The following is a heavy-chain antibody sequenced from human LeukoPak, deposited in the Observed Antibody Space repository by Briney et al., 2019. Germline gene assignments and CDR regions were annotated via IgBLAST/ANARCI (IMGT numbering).Heavy chain of an antibody. J-gene: IGHJ4*02. CDR3: AKAYSSGWTYFDY. V-gene: IGHV3-23*01. Sequence: TGGSLRLSCAASGFTFTSYVMSWVSQAPGKGLDWVSSISGSGGSTYYADSVKGRFTISRDNSKNTLYLQMNTLTADDTAMYYCAKAYSSGWTYFDYWGEGALDTVSS. CDR2: ISGSGGST. D-gene: IGHD6-25*01. CDR1: GFTFTSYV.